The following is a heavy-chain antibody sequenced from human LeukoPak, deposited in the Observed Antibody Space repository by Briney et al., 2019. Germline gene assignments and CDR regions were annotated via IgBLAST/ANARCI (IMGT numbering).Heavy chain of an antibody. J-gene: IGHJ4*02. V-gene: IGHV3-7*01. D-gene: IGHD6-13*01. CDR1: GFTFSSYW. Sequence: GGSLRLSCAASGFTFSSYWMNWVRQAPGKGLEWVANIKYDGSEKDYMDSVKGRFTISRDNAKNSLYLQMNSLRAEDTAVYYCARDIEAAGLFLDYWGQGTLVTVSS. CDR2: IKYDGSEK. CDR3: ARDIEAAGLFLDY.